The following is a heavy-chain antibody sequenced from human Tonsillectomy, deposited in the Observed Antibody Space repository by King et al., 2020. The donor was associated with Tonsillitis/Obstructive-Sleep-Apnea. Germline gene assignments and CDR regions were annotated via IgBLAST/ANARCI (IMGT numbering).Heavy chain of an antibody. J-gene: IGHJ4*02. Sequence: VQLVESGGGLVQPGGSLRLSCAASGFSFSSYAMNWVRQAPGKGLEWVSIISGSGGITYYADSVKGRFTISRDKSKNTLYLQMNSLRAEDTAVYYCAKDREYYDILTGVNYWGQGTLVTVSS. D-gene: IGHD3-9*01. CDR1: GFSFSSYA. V-gene: IGHV3-23*04. CDR2: ISGSGGIT. CDR3: AKDREYYDILTGVNY.